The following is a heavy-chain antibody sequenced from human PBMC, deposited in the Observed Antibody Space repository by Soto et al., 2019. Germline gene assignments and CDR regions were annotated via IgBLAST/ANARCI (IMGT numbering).Heavy chain of an antibody. CDR2: IYWDGDR. V-gene: IGHV2-5*02. CDR1: GFSLSTGGMG. D-gene: IGHD2-21*02. CDR3: VHSRCGGDCLQSYSSHYYYGMDI. Sequence: QITLKESGPTLVKPTQTLTLTCTFSGFSLSTGGMGVGWIRQPPGKALEWLALIYWDGDRRYRPSLMSRLTIAKDTSKYQVVLTMTNMDPVDTATYYCVHSRCGGDCLQSYSSHYYYGMDIWGQGTTVTVSS. J-gene: IGHJ6*02.